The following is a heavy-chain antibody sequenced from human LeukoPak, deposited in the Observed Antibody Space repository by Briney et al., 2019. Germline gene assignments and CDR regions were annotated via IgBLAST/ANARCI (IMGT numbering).Heavy chain of an antibody. CDR1: GYTFSSFS. CDR2: ISVRSNYI. Sequence: GGSPRLSCVASGYTFSSFSINWVRQAPGKGLEWVSSISVRSNYIYYADSVRGRFSISRDDARNSLYLQMDSLRGDDTAVYYCVRLRRNYDSSGYYYYYDYWGQGTLVTVSS. CDR3: VRLRRNYDSSGYYYYYDY. J-gene: IGHJ4*02. D-gene: IGHD3-22*01. V-gene: IGHV3-21*01.